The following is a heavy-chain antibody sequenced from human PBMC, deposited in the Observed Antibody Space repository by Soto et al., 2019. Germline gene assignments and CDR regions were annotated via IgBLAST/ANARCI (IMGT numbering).Heavy chain of an antibody. Sequence: QLQLQESGPGLVKPSETLSLTCTVSGGSTSSSSYYWGWIRQPPGKGLEWIGSISYTGSTQYNPSLMSRVTLSMGTPKNQFSLKLGSVTASDPDVYYCARRGVGRVIDPWGQGTQVTVSS. D-gene: IGHD3-10*01. J-gene: IGHJ5*02. V-gene: IGHV4-39*01. CDR1: GGSTSSSSYY. CDR2: ISYTGST. CDR3: ARRGVGRVIDP.